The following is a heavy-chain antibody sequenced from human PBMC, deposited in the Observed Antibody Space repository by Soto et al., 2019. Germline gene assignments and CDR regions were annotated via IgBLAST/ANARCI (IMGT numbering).Heavy chain of an antibody. CDR1: GYTLTELS. J-gene: IGHJ3*02. D-gene: IGHD2-15*01. CDR2: FDPDDGET. Sequence: ASVKVSCKVSGYTLTELSMHWVRQAPGKGLEWMGGFDPDDGETIYSQKFQGRVTITRDTSASTAYMELSSLRSEDTAVYYCARASRYCSGGSCRLGVAAFDIWGQGTMVTVS. CDR3: ARASRYCSGGSCRLGVAAFDI. V-gene: IGHV1-24*01.